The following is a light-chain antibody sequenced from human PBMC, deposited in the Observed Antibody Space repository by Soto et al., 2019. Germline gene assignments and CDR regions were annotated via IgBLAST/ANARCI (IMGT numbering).Light chain of an antibody. Sequence: DIQMTQSPSTLSASVGDRVTITCRASQNIDTWLAWYQQKPGKAPKLLIYKASNLQTGVPSRFSGSGSGTEFTLTISDLQPDDFATYYCQRYNTLFTFGPGTKVDIQ. CDR1: QNIDTW. J-gene: IGKJ3*01. CDR2: KAS. CDR3: QRYNTLFT. V-gene: IGKV1-5*03.